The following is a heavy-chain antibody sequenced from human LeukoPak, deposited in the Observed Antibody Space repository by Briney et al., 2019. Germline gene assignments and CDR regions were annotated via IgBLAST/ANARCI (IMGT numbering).Heavy chain of an antibody. CDR2: ISAYNGNT. D-gene: IGHD2-2*01. CDR3: ARDIVVVPRYYYYAMDV. J-gene: IGHJ6*02. CDR1: GYTFTSYG. Sequence: ASVKVSCKASGYTFTSYGISWVRQAPGQGLEWMGWISAYNGNTNYAQKLQGRVTMTTDTSTSTAYMELRSLRSDDTVVYYCARDIVVVPRYYYYAMDVWGQGTTVTVSS. V-gene: IGHV1-18*01.